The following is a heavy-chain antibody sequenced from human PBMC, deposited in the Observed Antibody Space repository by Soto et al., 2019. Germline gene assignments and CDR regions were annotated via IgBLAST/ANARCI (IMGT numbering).Heavy chain of an antibody. CDR3: ATDRALAARGFARFDS. J-gene: IGHJ5*01. V-gene: IGHV4-4*02. CDR1: NGSINSRNW. CDR2: IYHSGAT. D-gene: IGHD6-19*01. Sequence: QVRLQESGPGLVKPSGTLSLTCTVSNGSINSRNWWSWVRQSPQIVLEYIGEIYHSGATNYNPSLQSRVTLSLDKSKTEFSLSLASVTAAETAVYYCATDRALAARGFARFDSWGQGIRVTVSS.